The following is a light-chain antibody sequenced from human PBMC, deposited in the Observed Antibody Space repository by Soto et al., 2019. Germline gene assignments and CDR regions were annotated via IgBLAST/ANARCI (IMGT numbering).Light chain of an antibody. CDR3: CSSEGSSTV. CDR1: SSDVGSYNL. J-gene: IGLJ1*01. Sequence: QSVLTQPASVSGSPGQSITISCTGTSSDVGSYNLVSWYQQHPGKAPKLMICEVSKRPSGVSNRFSGSKSGNTASLTISGLQAEDEADYYCCSSEGSSTVFGTGTKVTVL. CDR2: EVS. V-gene: IGLV2-23*02.